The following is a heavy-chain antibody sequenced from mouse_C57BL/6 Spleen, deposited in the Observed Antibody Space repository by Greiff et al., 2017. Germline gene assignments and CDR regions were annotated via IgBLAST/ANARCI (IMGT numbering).Heavy chain of an antibody. J-gene: IGHJ3*01. Sequence: VQLQQSGPELVKPGASVKISCKASGYAFSSSWMNWVKQRPGKGLEWIGRIYPGDGDTNYNGTFKGKATLTTDKSSSTAYMQLSSLTSEDSAVFYYARDYGSSPGWFAYWGQGTLVTVSA. CDR3: ARDYGSSPGWFAY. CDR2: IYPGDGDT. D-gene: IGHD1-1*01. CDR1: GYAFSSSW. V-gene: IGHV1-82*01.